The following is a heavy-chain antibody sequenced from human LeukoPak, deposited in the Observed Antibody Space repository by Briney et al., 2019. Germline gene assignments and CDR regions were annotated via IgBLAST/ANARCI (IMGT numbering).Heavy chain of an antibody. J-gene: IGHJ4*02. D-gene: IGHD6-19*01. V-gene: IGHV3-30-3*01. CDR2: ISNDGNTK. Sequence: GGSLRLSCAASGFTFNNFAIHWARQAPGKGREWVAVISNDGNTKHYADSVKGRFTVSRDNSKNTLYLQLNGLRRDDAALYFCARESALHGWTSAHLDYWGQGTLVTVSS. CDR3: ARESALHGWTSAHLDY. CDR1: GFTFNNFA.